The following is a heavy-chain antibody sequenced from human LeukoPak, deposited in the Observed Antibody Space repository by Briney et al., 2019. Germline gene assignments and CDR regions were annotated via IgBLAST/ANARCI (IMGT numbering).Heavy chain of an antibody. CDR1: GFTFDDYA. CDR2: ISWDGGST. J-gene: IGHJ6*04. V-gene: IGHV3-43D*04. CDR3: AKDRVAAAVDYYYYYGMDV. Sequence: GGSLRLSCAASGFTFDDYAMHWVRQAPGKGLEWVSLISWDGGSTYYADSVKGRFTISRDNRKNSLYLQMNSLRAEDTALYYCAKDRVAAAVDYYYYYGMDVWGKGTTVTVSS. D-gene: IGHD6-13*01.